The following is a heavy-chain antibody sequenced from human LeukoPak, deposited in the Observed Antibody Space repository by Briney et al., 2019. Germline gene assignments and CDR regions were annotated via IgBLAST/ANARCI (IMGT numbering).Heavy chain of an antibody. V-gene: IGHV4-4*07. D-gene: IGHD5-18*01. J-gene: IGHJ5*02. Sequence: PSETLSLTCTVSGGSISSYYWSWIRQPAGKGLEWIGRIYTSGSTNYNPSLKSRVTMSVDTSKNQFSLKLSSVTAADTAVYYCTRVAVGYSYGQQNWFDPWGQGTLVTVSS. CDR3: TRVAVGYSYGQQNWFDP. CDR2: IYTSGST. CDR1: GGSISSYY.